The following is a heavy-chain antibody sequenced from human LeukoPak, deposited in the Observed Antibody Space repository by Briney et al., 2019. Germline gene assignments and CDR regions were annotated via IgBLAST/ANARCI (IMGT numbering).Heavy chain of an antibody. CDR1: GGSFSGYY. CDR3: ARHENWGRAFHI. CDR2: INHSGST. Sequence: SETLSLTCAVYGGSFSGYYWSWIRQPPGKGLEWIGEINHSGSTNYNPSLKSRVTISVDTSKNQFSLKLSSVTAADTAVYYCARHENWGRAFHIWGQGTMVTVSS. V-gene: IGHV4-34*01. D-gene: IGHD7-27*01. J-gene: IGHJ3*02.